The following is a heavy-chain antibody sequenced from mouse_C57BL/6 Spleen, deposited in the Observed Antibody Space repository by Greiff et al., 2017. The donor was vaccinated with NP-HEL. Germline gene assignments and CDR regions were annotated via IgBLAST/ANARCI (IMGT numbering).Heavy chain of an antibody. D-gene: IGHD2-2*01. Sequence: VPLQQPGAELVKPGASVKLSCKASGYTFTSYWMHWVKQRPGRGLEWIGRIDPNSGGTKYNEKFKNKATLTVDTHSSTAYMQLSSLTSEDSAVYYCARYPLYYGYHHYYAMDYWGQGTSVTVSS. CDR1: GYTFTSYW. V-gene: IGHV1-72*01. CDR3: ARYPLYYGYHHYYAMDY. J-gene: IGHJ4*01. CDR2: IDPNSGGT.